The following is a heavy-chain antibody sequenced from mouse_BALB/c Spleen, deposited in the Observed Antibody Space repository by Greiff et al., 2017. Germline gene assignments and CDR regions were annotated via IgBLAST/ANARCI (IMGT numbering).Heavy chain of an antibody. D-gene: IGHD2-2*01. V-gene: IGHV1-4*01. Sequence: VQLQQSGAELARPGASVKMSCKASGYTFTSYTMHWVKQRPGQGLEWIGYINPSSGYTNYNQKFKDKATLNADKSSSTAYMLLSSLTSGDSADYNVARHYVYDVAWFAYWGQGTLVTVSA. J-gene: IGHJ3*01. CDR2: INPSSGYT. CDR1: GYTFTSYT. CDR3: ARHYVYDVAWFAY.